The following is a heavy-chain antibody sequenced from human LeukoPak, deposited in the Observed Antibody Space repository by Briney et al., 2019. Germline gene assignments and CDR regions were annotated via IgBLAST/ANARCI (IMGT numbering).Heavy chain of an antibody. CDR2: INPNGGST. CDR1: GYSFTSYF. Sequence: GASVKVSCKASGYSFTSYFIHWVRQAPGQGLEWMGIINPNGGSTGYAQKFQGRVSMSRDTSTSTVYMELRSLRSDDTAIYYCAVRNTSSWSPFDFWGQGTLVTVSS. CDR3: AVRNTSSWSPFDF. V-gene: IGHV1-46*01. J-gene: IGHJ4*02. D-gene: IGHD6-13*01.